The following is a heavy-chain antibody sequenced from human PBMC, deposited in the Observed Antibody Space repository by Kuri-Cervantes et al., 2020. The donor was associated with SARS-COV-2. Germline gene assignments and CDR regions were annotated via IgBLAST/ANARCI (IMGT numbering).Heavy chain of an antibody. Sequence: GESLKISCAASRFTFNSYDLIWARQAPGKGLEWVSSISTSGGDTNYADSLKGRFTISRDNSKNTLYLQMNSLRVEDTAVYYCASVSTMGVSLDWGQGTLVTVSS. J-gene: IGHJ4*02. V-gene: IGHV3-23*01. D-gene: IGHD5-24*01. CDR2: ISTSGGDT. CDR1: RFTFNSYD. CDR3: ASVSTMGVSLD.